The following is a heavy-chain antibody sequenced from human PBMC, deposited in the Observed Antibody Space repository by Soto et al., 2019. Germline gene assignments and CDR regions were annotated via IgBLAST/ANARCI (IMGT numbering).Heavy chain of an antibody. Sequence: PSVTLSLTCTFSGISLDNFFWSWIRQTPRKGLEWIGYVSQGGTESYMTVGETTGYNPSLDSPAPISLNLPKNQFPLTLTSVTAAGTTVCYCARDRGGITVAAKPVRMWFDPGGQGNLVTV. CDR3: ARDRGGITVAAKPVRMWFDP. J-gene: IGHJ5*02. CDR1: GISLDNFF. V-gene: IGHV4-59*01. CDR2: VSQGGTESYMTVGETT. D-gene: IGHD3-16*01.